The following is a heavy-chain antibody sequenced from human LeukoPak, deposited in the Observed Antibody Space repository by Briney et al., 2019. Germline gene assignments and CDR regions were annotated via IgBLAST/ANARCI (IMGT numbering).Heavy chain of an antibody. Sequence: GGSLRLSCAASGFTFSSYAMRWVRQAPGKGLECVSGLSGSGDGTDYADSVKGRFTISRDNSKNTLYLQMNSMRAEDTAVYYCAKDRDPRTDGYNWGPFDYWGQGSLVTVSS. D-gene: IGHD5-24*01. CDR3: AKDRDPRTDGYNWGPFDY. CDR1: GFTFSSYA. V-gene: IGHV3-23*01. J-gene: IGHJ4*02. CDR2: LSGSGDGT.